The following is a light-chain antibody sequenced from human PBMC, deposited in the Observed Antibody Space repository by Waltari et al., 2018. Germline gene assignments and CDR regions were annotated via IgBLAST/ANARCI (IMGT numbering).Light chain of an antibody. V-gene: IGKV1-8*01. CDR2: GAS. CDR3: QQYNTYPLT. CDR1: QTISSY. J-gene: IGKJ4*01. Sequence: AIRITQSPSSLSASTGDRATITCRASQTISSYLAWYQQKPGKAPKLLIYGASTLESGVPSRFSGSQSGTDFTLTISCLQSEDFAVYYCQQYNTYPLTFGGGTKVEI.